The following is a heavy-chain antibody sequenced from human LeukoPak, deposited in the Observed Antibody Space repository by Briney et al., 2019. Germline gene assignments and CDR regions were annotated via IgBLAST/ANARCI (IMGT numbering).Heavy chain of an antibody. CDR1: GFTFDDYA. CDR2: ISWNSGSI. D-gene: IGHD3-3*01. V-gene: IGHV3-9*01. J-gene: IGHJ4*02. Sequence: PGRSLRLSCAASGFTFDDYAMHWVRQAPGKGLEWVSGISWNSGSIGYADSVKGRFTISRDNAKNSLYLQMNSLRAEDTALYYCARGSYYDFWSGSDYWGQGTLVTVSS. CDR3: ARGSYYDFWSGSDY.